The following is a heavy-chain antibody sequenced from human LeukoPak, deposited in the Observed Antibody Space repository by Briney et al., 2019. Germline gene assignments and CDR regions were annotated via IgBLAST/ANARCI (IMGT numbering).Heavy chain of an antibody. CDR2: ISYDGSNK. J-gene: IGHJ3*02. CDR1: GFTFSSHG. CDR3: AKVPQPYGGNRGGAFDI. D-gene: IGHD4-23*01. V-gene: IGHV3-30*18. Sequence: GGSLRLSCAASGFTFSSHGMHWVRQAPGKGLEWVAVISYDGSNKYYADSVKGRFTISRDNSKNTLYLQMNSLRAEDTAVYYCAKVPQPYGGNRGGAFDIWGQGTLVTVSS.